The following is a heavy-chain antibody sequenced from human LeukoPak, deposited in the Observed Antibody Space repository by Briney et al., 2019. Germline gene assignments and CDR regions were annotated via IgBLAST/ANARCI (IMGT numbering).Heavy chain of an antibody. J-gene: IGHJ5*02. CDR3: ATSPYCGGDCYLDWFDP. Sequence: VKISCKVSGYTFTDYYMHWVQQAPGKGLEWMGLVDPEDGETIYAEKFQGRVTITADTSTDTAHMELSSLRSEDTAVYYCATSPYCGGDCYLDWFDPWGQGTLVTVSS. CDR1: GYTFTDYY. D-gene: IGHD2-21*01. V-gene: IGHV1-69-2*01. CDR2: VDPEDGET.